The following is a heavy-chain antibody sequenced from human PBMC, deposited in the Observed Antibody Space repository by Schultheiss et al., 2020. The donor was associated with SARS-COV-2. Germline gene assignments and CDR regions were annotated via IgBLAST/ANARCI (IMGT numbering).Heavy chain of an antibody. CDR1: GYTFTSYT. V-gene: IGHV1-3*01. D-gene: IGHD3-22*01. Sequence: ASVKVSCKASGYTFTSYTMHWVRQAPGQRLEWMGWINAGNGNTKYSQKFQGRVTITRGTSASTAYMELSSLRSEDTAVYYCARDSYYYDGSGYGAWGMDVWGQGTTVTVSS. CDR2: INAGNGNT. J-gene: IGHJ6*02. CDR3: ARDSYYYDGSGYGAWGMDV.